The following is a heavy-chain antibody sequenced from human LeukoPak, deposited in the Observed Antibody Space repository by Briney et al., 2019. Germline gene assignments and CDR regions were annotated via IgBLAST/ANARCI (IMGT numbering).Heavy chain of an antibody. V-gene: IGHV4-31*03. D-gene: IGHD3-22*01. CDR1: GGSISSGGYY. CDR2: IYYSGST. J-gene: IGHJ4*02. CDR3: ARRSYYDSSGPFDY. Sequence: PSETLSLTCTVSGGSISSGGYYWSWIRQHPGTGLEWIGYIYYSGSTYYNPSLKSRVTISVDTSKNQFSLKLSSVTAADTAVYYCARRSYYDSSGPFDYWGQGTLVAVSS.